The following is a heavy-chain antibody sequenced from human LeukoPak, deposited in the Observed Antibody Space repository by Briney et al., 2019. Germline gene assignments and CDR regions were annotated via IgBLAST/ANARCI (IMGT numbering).Heavy chain of an antibody. CDR3: ARDRAARPFWWFDP. D-gene: IGHD6-6*01. J-gene: IGHJ5*02. Sequence: PSETLSLTCTVSGGSISSGSYYWSWIRQPAGKGLEWIGRIYTSGSTNYNPSLKSRVTISVDTSKNQFSLKLSSVTVADTAVYYCARDRAARPFWWFDPWGQGTLVTVSS. V-gene: IGHV4-61*02. CDR1: GGSISSGSYY. CDR2: IYTSGST.